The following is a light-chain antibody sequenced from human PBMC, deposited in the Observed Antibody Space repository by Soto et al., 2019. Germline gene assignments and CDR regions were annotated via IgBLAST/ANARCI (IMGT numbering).Light chain of an antibody. CDR3: QVWDSSGV. CDR2: RDR. Sequence: SYELTQPLSVSVALGQTARMTCGGKNFGSKKVHWYQQKPGQAPVMLIYRDRNRPSGIPARFSGSNSGNTATLTISRAQAGDEADYYCQVWDSSGVFGGGTKLTVL. V-gene: IGLV3-9*01. J-gene: IGLJ2*01. CDR1: NFGSKK.